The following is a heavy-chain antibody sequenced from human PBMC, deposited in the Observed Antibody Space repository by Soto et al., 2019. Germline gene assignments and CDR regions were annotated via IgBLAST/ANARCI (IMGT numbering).Heavy chain of an antibody. J-gene: IGHJ6*01. CDR2: IIPISETT. Sequence: QVQLVQSGAEVKKPGSSVKVSCKASGGTFSSYAISWVRQAPGQGLEWMGGIIPISETTNYAQKFQGRVTITADESKSTAYMELSSLRSADTAVYYCARAQGSSTSLEIYYYYYYGMDVWGPRDHGHRLL. V-gene: IGHV1-69*01. CDR1: GGTFSSYA. CDR3: ARAQGSSTSLEIYYYYYYGMDV. D-gene: IGHD2-2*01.